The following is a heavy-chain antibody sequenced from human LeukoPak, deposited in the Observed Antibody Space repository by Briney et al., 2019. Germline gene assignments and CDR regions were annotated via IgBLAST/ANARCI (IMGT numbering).Heavy chain of an antibody. V-gene: IGHV3-30*04. Sequence: GRSLRLSCAASGFTFSSYAMHWVRQAPGKGLEWVAVISYDGSNKYYADSVKGRFTISRDNSKNTLYLQMNSLRAEDTAVYYCAREGVVAATGFDYWGQGTLVTVSS. J-gene: IGHJ4*02. D-gene: IGHD2-15*01. CDR3: AREGVVAATGFDY. CDR2: ISYDGSNK. CDR1: GFTFSSYA.